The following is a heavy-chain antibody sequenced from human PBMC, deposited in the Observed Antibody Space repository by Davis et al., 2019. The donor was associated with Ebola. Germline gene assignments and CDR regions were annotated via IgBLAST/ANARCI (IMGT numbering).Heavy chain of an antibody. Sequence: PGGSLRLSCAASGFTFSSYAMSWVRQAPGKGLEWVSAISGSGGSTYYADSVKGRFTISRDNSKNTLYLQMNSLRAEDTAVYYCAKDLLVLRFLEWLFDYWGQGTLVTVSS. CDR3: AKDLLVLRFLEWLFDY. D-gene: IGHD3-3*01. J-gene: IGHJ4*02. CDR2: ISGSGGST. CDR1: GFTFSSYA. V-gene: IGHV3-23*01.